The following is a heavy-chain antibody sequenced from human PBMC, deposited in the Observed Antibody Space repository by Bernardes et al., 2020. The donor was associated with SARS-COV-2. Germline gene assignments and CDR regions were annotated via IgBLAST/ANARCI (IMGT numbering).Heavy chain of an antibody. CDR1: GFTVSSNY. CDR3: ARDAAYYGMDV. J-gene: IGHJ6*02. V-gene: IGHV3-66*02. CDR2: IYSGGST. Sequence: GGSLRLSCAASGFTVSSNYMSWVRQAPGKGLEWVSVIYSGGSTYYADSVKGRFTISRDNSKNTLYLQMNSLRAEDTAVYYCARDAAYYGMDVWGQGTTVTVSS.